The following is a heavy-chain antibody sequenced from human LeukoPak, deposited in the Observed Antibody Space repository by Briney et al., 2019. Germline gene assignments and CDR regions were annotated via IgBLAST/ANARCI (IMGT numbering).Heavy chain of an antibody. CDR1: GGSFSGYY. V-gene: IGHV4-34*01. CDR3: ARGRIAGAGASTPLFDIDY. CDR2: INHSGST. D-gene: IGHD6-19*01. Sequence: PSETLSLTCAVYGGSFSGYYWSWIRQPPGKGLEWIGEINHSGSTNYNPSLKSRVTISVDTSKNQFSLKLSSVTAADTAVYYCARGRIAGAGASTPLFDIDYWGRGTLVTVS. J-gene: IGHJ4*02.